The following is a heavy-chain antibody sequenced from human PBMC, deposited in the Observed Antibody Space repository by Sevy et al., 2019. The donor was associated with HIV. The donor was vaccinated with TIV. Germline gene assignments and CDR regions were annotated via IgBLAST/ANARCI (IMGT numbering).Heavy chain of an antibody. Sequence: GESLKISCEASGFTFSSYDMNWVRQVPGKGLEWVSYISSSGGAIYDADSVKGRFAISRDNAKNSLYLHMNSLRVEDTAIYYCVRAPGYGDLDYWGQGTLVTVSS. V-gene: IGHV3-48*03. J-gene: IGHJ4*02. CDR3: VRAPGYGDLDY. CDR2: ISSSGGAI. D-gene: IGHD4-17*01. CDR1: GFTFSSYD.